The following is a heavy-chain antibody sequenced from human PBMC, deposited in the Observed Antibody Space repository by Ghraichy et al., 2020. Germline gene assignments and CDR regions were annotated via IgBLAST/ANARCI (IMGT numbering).Heavy chain of an antibody. D-gene: IGHD5-12*01. Sequence: SLRLSCTASGFTFGDYAVSWFRQAPGKGLEWVGFIRSKGYGGTTEYAASVKGRFAISRDDSKSIAYLQMDSLKTEDTAVYYCTRASGAFDYWGQGTLVTVSS. J-gene: IGHJ4*02. V-gene: IGHV3-49*03. CDR2: IRSKGYGGTT. CDR3: TRASGAFDY. CDR1: GFTFGDYA.